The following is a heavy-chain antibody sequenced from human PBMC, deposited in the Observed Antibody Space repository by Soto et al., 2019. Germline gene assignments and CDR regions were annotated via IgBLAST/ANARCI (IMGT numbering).Heavy chain of an antibody. J-gene: IGHJ4*02. D-gene: IGHD3-22*01. CDR2: IKQDGSEK. CDR1: GFTFSSYW. V-gene: IGHV3-7*01. CDR3: ARGAQSSGEGGYYQFYHDGTYYFDY. Sequence: PGGSLRLSCAASGFTFSSYWMSWVRQAPGKGLEWVANIKQDGSEKYYVDSVKGRFTISRDNAKNSLYLQMNSLRAEDTAVYYCARGAQSSGEGGYYQFYHDGTYYFDYWGQGTLVTVSS.